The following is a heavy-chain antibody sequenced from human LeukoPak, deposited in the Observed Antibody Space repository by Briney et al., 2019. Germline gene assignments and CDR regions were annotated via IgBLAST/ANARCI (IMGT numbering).Heavy chain of an antibody. V-gene: IGHV4-59*01. Sequence: SETLSLTCTVSGGSISSYYWSWIRQPPGKGLEWIGYIYYSGSTNCNPSLKSRVTISVDTSKNQFSLKLSSVTAADTAVYYCAGVNAGGWYYFDYWGQGTLVTVSS. CDR3: AGVNAGGWYYFDY. CDR1: GGSISSYY. CDR2: IYYSGST. D-gene: IGHD6-19*01. J-gene: IGHJ4*02.